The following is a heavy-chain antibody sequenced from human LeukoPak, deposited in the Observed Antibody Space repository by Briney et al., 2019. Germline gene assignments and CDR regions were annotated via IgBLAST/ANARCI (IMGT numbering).Heavy chain of an antibody. V-gene: IGHV3-30*02. CDR2: IRYDGSNK. CDR1: GFTFSSYG. CDR3: AREVGPIWFGELLYEQGMDV. J-gene: IGHJ6*03. Sequence: PGGSLRLSCAASGFTFSSYGMHWVRQAPGKGLEWVAFIRYDGSNKYYADSVKGRFTVSRDNSKNTLYLQMNSLRAEDTAVYYCAREVGPIWFGELLYEQGMDVWGKGTTVTVSS. D-gene: IGHD3-10*01.